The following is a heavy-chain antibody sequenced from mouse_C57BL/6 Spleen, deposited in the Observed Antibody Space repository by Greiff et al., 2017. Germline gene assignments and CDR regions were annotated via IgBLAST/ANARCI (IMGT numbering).Heavy chain of an antibody. D-gene: IGHD1-1*01. CDR3: ARKLYGSSSYYFDY. V-gene: IGHV3-6*01. J-gene: IGHJ2*01. CDR2: ISYDGSN. CDR1: GYSITSGYY. Sequence: EVKLMESGPGLVKPSQSLSLTCSVTGYSITSGYYWNWIRQFPGNKLEWMGYISYDGSNNYNPSLKNRISITRDTSKNQFFLKLNSVTTEDTATYYCARKLYGSSSYYFDYWGQGTTLTVSS.